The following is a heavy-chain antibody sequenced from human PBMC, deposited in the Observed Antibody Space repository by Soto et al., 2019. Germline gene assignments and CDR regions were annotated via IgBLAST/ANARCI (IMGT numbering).Heavy chain of an antibody. CDR1: GFTFSSYG. CDR3: AKDVGSGSHSYYYYGMDV. D-gene: IGHD3-10*01. J-gene: IGHJ6*02. CDR2: ISYDGSNK. Sequence: QVQLVESGGGVVQPRRSLRLSCAASGFTFSSYGMHWVRQAPGKGLEWVAVISYDGSNKYYADSVKGRFTISRDNSKNTLYLQMNSLRAEDTAVYYCAKDVGSGSHSYYYYGMDVWGQGTTVTVSS. V-gene: IGHV3-30*18.